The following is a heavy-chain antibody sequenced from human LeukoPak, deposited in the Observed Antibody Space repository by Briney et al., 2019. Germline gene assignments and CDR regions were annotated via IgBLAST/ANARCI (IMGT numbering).Heavy chain of an antibody. D-gene: IGHD6-19*01. CDR3: ARGGIQVSGIDEFDY. CDR1: GFTFIDYD. V-gene: IGHV3-13*01. Sequence: GGSLRLSCAASGFTFIDYDMHWVRQVIGKGLEWVSAIGIRGDTHYSRSVKGRFTISRENAESSLYLQMNSLRAEDTAVYYCARGGIQVSGIDEFDYWGQGTLVSVFS. CDR2: IGIRGDT. J-gene: IGHJ4*02.